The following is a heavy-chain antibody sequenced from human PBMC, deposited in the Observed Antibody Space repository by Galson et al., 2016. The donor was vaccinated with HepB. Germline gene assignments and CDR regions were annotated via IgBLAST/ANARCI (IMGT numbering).Heavy chain of an antibody. V-gene: IGHV3-7*03. D-gene: IGHD1-1*01. CDR1: GLSISKYW. J-gene: IGHJ4*02. CDR2: IKQDASMI. Sequence: LRLSCAGFGLSISKYWMNWVRVAPGKGLEWVANIKQDASMIYYVDSVKGRFTISRDNAKNSVYLHMDSLRAEDTAVYYCASGVHPNDDIRFDFWGQGIQVTVS. CDR3: ASGVHPNDDIRFDF.